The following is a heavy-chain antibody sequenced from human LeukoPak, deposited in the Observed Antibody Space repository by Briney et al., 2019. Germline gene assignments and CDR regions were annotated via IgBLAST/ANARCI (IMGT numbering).Heavy chain of an antibody. CDR2: IDWDDDK. CDR3: ARIWRYSSAWYPFDY. V-gene: IGHV2-70*11. CDR1: GFSLSTSGMS. J-gene: IGHJ4*02. Sequence: RESGPTLVNPTQTLTLTCTFSGFSLSTSGMSVSWIRQPPGKALEWLARIDWDDDKYYNTSLKTRLTISKDTSKNRVVLTMTNMDPVDTATYYCARIWRYSSAWYPFDYWGQGTLVTVSS. D-gene: IGHD6-19*01.